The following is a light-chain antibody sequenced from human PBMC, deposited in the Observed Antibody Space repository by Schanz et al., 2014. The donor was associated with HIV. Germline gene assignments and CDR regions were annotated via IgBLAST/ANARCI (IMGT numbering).Light chain of an antibody. CDR2: EVS. CDR1: SSDVGAYNY. V-gene: IGLV2-8*01. CDR3: NSYSHSNTYV. Sequence: QSVLTQPPSASGSPGQSVTISCTGTSSDVGAYNYVSWYQQHPGKAPKLMIYEVSKRPSGVPDRFSGSKSGDTASLTISGLQAEDEADYYCNSYSHSNTYVFGSGTKLTVL. J-gene: IGLJ1*01.